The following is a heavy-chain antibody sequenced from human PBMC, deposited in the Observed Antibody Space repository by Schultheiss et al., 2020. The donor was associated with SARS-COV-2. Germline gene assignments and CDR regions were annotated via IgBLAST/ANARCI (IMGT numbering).Heavy chain of an antibody. CDR3: ARTGYSYGSDYFDY. CDR1: GGSISSGDYY. J-gene: IGHJ4*02. V-gene: IGHV4-30-4*01. Sequence: SETLSLTCTVSGGSISSGDYYWSWIRQPPGKGLEWIGYIYYSGSTYYNPSLKSRVTISVDTSKNQFSLKLSSVTAADTAVYYCARTGYSYGSDYFDYWGQGTLVTGSS. CDR2: IYYSGST. D-gene: IGHD5-18*01.